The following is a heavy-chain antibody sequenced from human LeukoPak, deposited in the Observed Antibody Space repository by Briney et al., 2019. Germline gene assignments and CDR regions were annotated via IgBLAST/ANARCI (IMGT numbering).Heavy chain of an antibody. V-gene: IGHV1-2*02. CDR1: GGTFSSYA. CDR2: INPNSGGT. J-gene: IGHJ4*02. Sequence: ASVKVSCKASGGTFSSYAISWVRQAPGQGLEWMGWINPNSGGTNYAQRFQGRVTMTRDTSISTAYMEPSRLRSDDTAVYYCAKDVGEFCSSTNCYASDYWGQGTLVTVSS. CDR3: AKDVGEFCSSTNCYASDY. D-gene: IGHD2-2*01.